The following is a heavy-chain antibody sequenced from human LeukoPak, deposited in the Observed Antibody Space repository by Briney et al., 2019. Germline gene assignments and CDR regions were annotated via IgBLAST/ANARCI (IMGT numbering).Heavy chain of an antibody. CDR1: GYTFTSYD. CDR3: ARLDYDFWSGYLKFDY. CDR2: MNPNSGNT. J-gene: IGHJ4*02. D-gene: IGHD3-3*01. V-gene: IGHV1-8*03. Sequence: ASVKVSCKASGYTFTSYDINWVRQATGQGLEWMGWMNPNSGNTGYAQKFQGRVTITRNTSISTAYMELSSLRSEDTAVCYCARLDYDFWSGYLKFDYWGQGTLVTVSS.